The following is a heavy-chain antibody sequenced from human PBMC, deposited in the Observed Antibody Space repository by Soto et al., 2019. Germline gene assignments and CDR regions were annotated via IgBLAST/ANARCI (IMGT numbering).Heavy chain of an antibody. J-gene: IGHJ4*02. CDR3: ERFNDYSTNFDY. Sequence: GESLKISCKGSGYSFTSYWIGWVRQMPGKGLEWMGIISPGDSDTRYSPSFQGQVTISADKSISTAYLQWTSLKASDTAMYFGERFNDYSTNFDYWGQVSLVTVSS. CDR2: ISPGDSDT. CDR1: GYSFTSYW. D-gene: IGHD4-4*01. V-gene: IGHV5-51*01.